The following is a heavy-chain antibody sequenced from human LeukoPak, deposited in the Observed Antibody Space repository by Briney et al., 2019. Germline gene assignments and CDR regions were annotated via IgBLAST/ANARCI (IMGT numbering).Heavy chain of an antibody. Sequence: GGSLRLSCEASGFTFSSYWMSWVRQALGKGLEWVANIKQDGSETYYVDSVKGRFTISRDNAKNSLYLQMNSLRAEDTAVYYCATYSSSNAREFQYWGQGTLVTVSS. D-gene: IGHD2-2*01. CDR3: ATYSSSNAREFQY. J-gene: IGHJ1*01. CDR2: IKQDGSET. V-gene: IGHV3-7*01. CDR1: GFTFSSYW.